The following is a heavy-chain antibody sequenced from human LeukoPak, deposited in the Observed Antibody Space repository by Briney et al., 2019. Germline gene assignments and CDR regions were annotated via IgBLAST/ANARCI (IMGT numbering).Heavy chain of an antibody. J-gene: IGHJ4*02. CDR2: IKKDGSDK. D-gene: IGHD3-3*01. CDR3: ARAPGFVFWGGYFDY. V-gene: IGHV3-7*03. Sequence: GGSLRLSCAASGFTFSSYWMSWVRQAPGKGLEWVANIKKDGSDKYYVDSVKGRFTISRDIAKNSLYLQMNSLRAEDTAVYYWARAPGFVFWGGYFDYRGEGTLVTVSS. CDR1: GFTFSSYW.